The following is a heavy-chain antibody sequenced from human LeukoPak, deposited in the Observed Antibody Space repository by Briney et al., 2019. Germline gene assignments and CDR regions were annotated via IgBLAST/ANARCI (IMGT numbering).Heavy chain of an antibody. J-gene: IGHJ6*03. CDR3: ARDPSSTFDYYYYMDV. CDR2: INSDGSST. CDR1: GFTFSSYW. V-gene: IGHV3-74*01. D-gene: IGHD6-13*01. Sequence: TGGSLRLSCAASGFTFSSYWMRWVRQAPGKGLVWVSRINSDGSSTSYADSVKGRFTISRDNAKNTLYLQMISLRAEDTAVYYCARDPSSTFDYYYYMDVWGKGTTVTVSS.